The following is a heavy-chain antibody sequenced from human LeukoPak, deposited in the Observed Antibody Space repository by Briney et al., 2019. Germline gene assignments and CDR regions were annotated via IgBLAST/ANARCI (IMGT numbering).Heavy chain of an antibody. CDR3: ARPRGPYLNIAAAGAFDI. J-gene: IGHJ3*02. CDR1: GFTFDSYA. V-gene: IGHV3-48*04. CDR2: ISSSSSTI. D-gene: IGHD6-13*01. Sequence: PGGSLRLSCAASGFTFDSYAMNWVRQAPGKGLEWVSYISSSSSTIYYADSVKGRFTISRDNAKNSLYLQMNSLRAEDTAVYYCARPRGPYLNIAAAGAFDIWGQGTMVTVSS.